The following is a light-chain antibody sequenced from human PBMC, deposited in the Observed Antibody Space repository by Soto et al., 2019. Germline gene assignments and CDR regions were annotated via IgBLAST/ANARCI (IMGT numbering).Light chain of an antibody. J-gene: IGKJ3*01. CDR2: GAS. V-gene: IGKV3-20*01. CDR3: QQYGDSQFT. CDR1: RSVSSNY. Sequence: VVLTQSPGTLSVSPGERATLSCRASRSVSSNYLAWYQQKPGQAPRLLIYGASTRATGIPDRFSGSGSGTDFILTISRLEPEDFAIYYCQQYGDSQFTFGPGTKVDVK.